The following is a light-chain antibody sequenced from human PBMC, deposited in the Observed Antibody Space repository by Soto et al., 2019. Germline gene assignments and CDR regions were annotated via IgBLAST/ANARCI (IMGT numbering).Light chain of an antibody. CDR3: QQYNSYSGT. J-gene: IGKJ1*01. V-gene: IGKV1-5*03. CDR1: QSISSW. Sequence: DIQITQSPSTLSASVGDRVTITCRASQSISSWLAWYQQTPGKAPKLLMYKASSLASGVPSRFRGSGSGTEFTLPISRLQPDDFSTYYCQQYNSYSGTFGQGTKVDIK. CDR2: KAS.